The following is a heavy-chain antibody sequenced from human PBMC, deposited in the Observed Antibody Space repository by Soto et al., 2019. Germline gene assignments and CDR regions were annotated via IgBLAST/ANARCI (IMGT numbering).Heavy chain of an antibody. CDR3: VRDSGAKLSSS. Sequence: GASVKGSCTASGGTFSSYRINWVRQAPGQGLEWVGGIVPIYRTADYAQKFQGRVTITADESARTSYMELRSLKSQDTAVYYCVRDSGAKLSSSWGQGTLVTVS. J-gene: IGHJ4*02. V-gene: IGHV1-69*01. CDR1: GGTFSSYR. CDR2: IVPIYRTA. D-gene: IGHD6-13*01.